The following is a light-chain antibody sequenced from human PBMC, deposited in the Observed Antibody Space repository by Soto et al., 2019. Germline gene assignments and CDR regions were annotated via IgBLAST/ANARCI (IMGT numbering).Light chain of an antibody. CDR2: EVS. V-gene: IGLV2-14*01. CDR3: CSYAGGHTWV. J-gene: IGLJ1*01. Sequence: QSVLTQPASVSRSPGQSITISCTGTSSDVGGYNYVSWYQQHPGKAPKLMIYEVSNRPSGVPGRFSGSRSGNTASLAISGLQAEDEADYYCCSYAGGHTWVFGPGRQVTV. CDR1: SSDVGGYNY.